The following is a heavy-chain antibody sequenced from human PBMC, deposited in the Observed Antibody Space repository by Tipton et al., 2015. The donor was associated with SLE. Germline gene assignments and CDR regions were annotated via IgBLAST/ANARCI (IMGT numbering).Heavy chain of an antibody. CDR2: IYYSGST. D-gene: IGHD6-6*01. CDR1: GGSISVSSYY. J-gene: IGHJ4*02. CDR3: ARGRGSSSSGHY. V-gene: IGHV4-39*07. Sequence: TLSLTCTVSGGSISVSSYYWGWIRQPPGKGLEWIGSIYYSGSTYYNLSLKSRVTISVDTSKNQFSLKMTSVTAADTAVYYCARGRGSSSSGHYWGQGTLVTVSA.